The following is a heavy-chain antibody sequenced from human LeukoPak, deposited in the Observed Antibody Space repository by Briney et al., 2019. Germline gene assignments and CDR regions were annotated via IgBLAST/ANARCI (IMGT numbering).Heavy chain of an antibody. V-gene: IGHV4-39*07. CDR1: GGSISSSIYY. CDR2: VFYNGAT. CDR3: TRGKVVAGTPGQNSWDS. D-gene: IGHD6-19*01. Sequence: SETLSLTCIVSGGSISSSIYYWAWVRQPPGKGLEWIGTVFYNGATQYSPSLRSRVTISIDTSKNQFSLRLSSVTAADTAVYYCTRGKVVAGTPGQNSWDSWGQGTLVTVSS. J-gene: IGHJ4*02.